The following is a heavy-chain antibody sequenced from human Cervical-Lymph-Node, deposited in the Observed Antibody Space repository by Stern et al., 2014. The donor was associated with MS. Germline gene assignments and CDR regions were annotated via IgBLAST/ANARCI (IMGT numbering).Heavy chain of an antibody. CDR2: ITNSGASM. CDR1: GFTFSDYS. J-gene: IGHJ5*02. D-gene: IGHD2-2*01. V-gene: IGHV3-21*01. CDR3: ASTLHGGLYNWFDP. Sequence: EVQLVESGGGLVTPGGSLRLSCAASGFTFSDYSMNWVRQAPGKGLEWVSSITNSGASMYYGDSVKGRFTISRDNAKNTLYLQMYSLSAEDTATYFCASTLHGGLYNWFDPWGQGTLVTVSS.